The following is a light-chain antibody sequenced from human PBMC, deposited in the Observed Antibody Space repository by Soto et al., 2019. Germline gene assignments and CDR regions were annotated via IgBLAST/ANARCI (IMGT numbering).Light chain of an antibody. Sequence: EIVMTQSPATLSVSPGERATLSCRASQSVSSKLAWYQQKPGQAPRLLIYGASTRATGIPARFSGSGSGTEFTLTISSLQSEDFAVYYCQQYNNWHTITFGQGTRLEIK. V-gene: IGKV3-15*01. CDR2: GAS. J-gene: IGKJ5*01. CDR1: QSVSSK. CDR3: QQYNNWHTIT.